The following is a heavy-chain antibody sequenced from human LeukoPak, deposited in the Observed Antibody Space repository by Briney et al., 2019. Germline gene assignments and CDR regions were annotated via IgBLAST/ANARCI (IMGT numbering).Heavy chain of an antibody. CDR2: INHSGST. V-gene: IGHV4-34*01. CDR3: AREGRGYSGYARY. J-gene: IGHJ4*02. CDR1: GGSFSGYY. D-gene: IGHD5-12*01. Sequence: SETLSLTCAVYGGSFSGYYWSWIRQPPGEGLEWIGEINHSGSTNYNPSLKSRVTISVDTSKNQFSLKLSSVTAADTAVYYCAREGRGYSGYARYWGQGTLVTVSS.